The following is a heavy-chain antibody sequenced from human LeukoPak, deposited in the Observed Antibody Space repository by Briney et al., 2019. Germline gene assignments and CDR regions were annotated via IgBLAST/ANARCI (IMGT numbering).Heavy chain of an antibody. CDR2: IYYSGST. Sequence: SETLSLTCTVSGGSVNNGGYYWSWIRQHPGKGLEWIGSIYYSGSTYYNPSLKSRVTISVDTSKNQFSLKLSSVTAADTAVYYCARRDSSSAPLGYWGQGTLVTVSS. J-gene: IGHJ4*02. CDR1: GGSVNNGGYY. CDR3: ARRDSSSAPLGY. V-gene: IGHV4-39*01. D-gene: IGHD6-6*01.